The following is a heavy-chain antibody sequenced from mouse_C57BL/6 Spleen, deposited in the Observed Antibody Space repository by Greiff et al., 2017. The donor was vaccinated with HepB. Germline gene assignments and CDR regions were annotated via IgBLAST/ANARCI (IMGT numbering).Heavy chain of an antibody. CDR2: ISDGGSYT. V-gene: IGHV5-4*03. J-gene: IGHJ4*01. CDR3: ARTQPHGGYAMDY. D-gene: IGHD6-1*01. CDR1: GFTFSSYA. Sequence: DVMLVESGGGLVKPGGSLKLSCAASGFTFSSYAMSWVRQTPEKRLEWVATISDGGSYTYYPDNVKGRFTISRDNAKNNLYLQMSHLKSEDTAMYYCARTQPHGGYAMDYWGQGTSVTVSS.